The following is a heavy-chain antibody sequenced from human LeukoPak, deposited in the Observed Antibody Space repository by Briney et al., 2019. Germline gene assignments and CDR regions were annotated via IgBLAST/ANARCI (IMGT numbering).Heavy chain of an antibody. CDR1: GGSISTYY. Sequence: PSETLSPTCFVSGGSISTYYWTWIRQPSGKGLEWIGNIYFSGSTNYNPSLKSRVTISVDTSKNQFSLKLNSVTAADTAVYYCARGNDYGGNIDYWGQGTLVTVSS. J-gene: IGHJ4*02. D-gene: IGHD4-23*01. CDR3: ARGNDYGGNIDY. V-gene: IGHV4-59*01. CDR2: IYFSGST.